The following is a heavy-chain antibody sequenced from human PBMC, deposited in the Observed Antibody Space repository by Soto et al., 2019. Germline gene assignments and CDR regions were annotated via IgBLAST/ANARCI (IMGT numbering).Heavy chain of an antibody. CDR3: ARVLYYGSGSYSPYGMDV. V-gene: IGHV1-69*01. CDR1: GVSFNNNG. CDR2: VSPPFRTS. J-gene: IGHJ6*02. Sequence: QVQLVQSGAEVKKPGSSVKVSCKTSGVSFNNNGIGWVRQAPGHGLEWMGGVSPPFRTSNYARKFQGRSSITADASTGTVNMELSSLTSEDTAQSYCARVLYYGSGSYSPYGMDVWGQGTTVTVSS. D-gene: IGHD3-10*01.